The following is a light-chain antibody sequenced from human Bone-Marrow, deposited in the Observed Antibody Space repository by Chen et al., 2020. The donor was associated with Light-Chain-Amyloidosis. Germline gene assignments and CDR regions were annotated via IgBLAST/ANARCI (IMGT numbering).Light chain of an antibody. CDR1: NIGSTS. CDR3: QVWERSSDRPV. CDR2: DDS. V-gene: IGLV3-21*02. J-gene: IGLJ3*02. Sequence: SYVLTQPSSVSVAPGQTATIACGGNNIGSTSVHWYQQTPGQATLLVVYDDSDRPSGIPERLSGANSGNTATRTISRVEAGDEADYYCQVWERSSDRPVFGGGTKLTVL.